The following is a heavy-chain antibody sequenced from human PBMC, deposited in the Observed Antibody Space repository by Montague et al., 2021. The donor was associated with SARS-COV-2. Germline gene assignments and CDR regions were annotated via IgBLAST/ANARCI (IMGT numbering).Heavy chain of an antibody. Sequence: SLRLSCAASGFTFSSYAMHWVRQAPGKGLEWVAVISYDGSSKYYVDSVKGRFTISRDNSKNTLYLQMNSLRAEDTAVYYCAREGLGNCYDSSGYYPFDYWGQGTLVTGPS. D-gene: IGHD3-22*01. CDR1: GFTFSSYA. CDR2: ISYDGSSK. J-gene: IGHJ4*03. V-gene: IGHV3-30*04. CDR3: AREGLGNCYDSSGYYPFDY.